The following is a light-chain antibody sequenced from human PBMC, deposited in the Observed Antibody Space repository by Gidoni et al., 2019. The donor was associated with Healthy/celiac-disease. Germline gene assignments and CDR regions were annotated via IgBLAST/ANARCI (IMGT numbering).Light chain of an antibody. CDR1: QSVSSD. J-gene: IGKJ1*01. CDR3: QQRSTSGT. CDR2: DAS. Sequence: EIVLTQSPATLSLSPGERATLSCRSSQSVSSDLAWYQQKPGQAPRLLIYDASNRATGIPARFSGSGSGTDFTLTISSLEPEDFAVYYCQQRSTSGTFGQGTKVEIK. V-gene: IGKV3-11*01.